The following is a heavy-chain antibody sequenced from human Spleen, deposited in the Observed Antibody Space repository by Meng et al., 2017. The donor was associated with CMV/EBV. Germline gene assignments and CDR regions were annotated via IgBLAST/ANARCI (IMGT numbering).Heavy chain of an antibody. V-gene: IGHV1-2*02. CDR2: INPNSGGT. CDR1: GYTFTGYY. CDR3: AREVFRGLVVTRAFDY. Sequence: ASVKVSCKASGYTFTGYYIQWVRQAPGQGLEWMGGINPNSGGTNYAQKFQGRVIMTRDTSISTAYMELSRLRSDDTAVYYCAREVFRGLVVTRAFDYWGQGTLVTVSS. D-gene: IGHD4-23*01. J-gene: IGHJ4*02.